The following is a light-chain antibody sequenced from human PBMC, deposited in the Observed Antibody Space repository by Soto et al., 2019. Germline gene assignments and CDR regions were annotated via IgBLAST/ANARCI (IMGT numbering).Light chain of an antibody. CDR1: QSVLYRSNNKNH. CDR3: QQYYSTPWT. Sequence: DIVMTQSPDSLAVSLGERATINCKSSQSVLYRSNNKNHLAWYQQKSGQPPKLLIYWASTRESGVPDRFRGSGSGTEFTLTISSLQAEDVAVYYCQQYYSTPWTFGQGTKVEIK. V-gene: IGKV4-1*01. CDR2: WAS. J-gene: IGKJ1*01.